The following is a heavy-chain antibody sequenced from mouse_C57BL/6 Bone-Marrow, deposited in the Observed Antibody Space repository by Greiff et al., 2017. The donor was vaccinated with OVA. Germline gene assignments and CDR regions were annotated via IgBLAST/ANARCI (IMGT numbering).Heavy chain of an antibody. V-gene: IGHV1-19*01. J-gene: IGHJ1*03. CDR1: GYTFTDYY. D-gene: IGHD1-1*01. Sequence: VQLQQSGPVLVKPGASVKMSCKASGYTFTDYYMNWVKQSHGKSLEWIGVINPYNGGTSYNQKFKGKATLTVDKSSSPAYMELNSLTSEYSAVYYCARLEYYGSSYVWYFDVWGTGTTVTVSS. CDR3: ARLEYYGSSYVWYFDV. CDR2: INPYNGGT.